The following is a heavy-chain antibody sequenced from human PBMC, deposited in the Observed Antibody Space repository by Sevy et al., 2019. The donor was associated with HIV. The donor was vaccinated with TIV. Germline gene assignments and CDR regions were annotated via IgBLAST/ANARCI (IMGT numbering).Heavy chain of an antibody. J-gene: IGHJ4*02. Sequence: GGSLRLSCAASGFTFSSDEMNWVRQAPGKGLEWVSYISSSGSTIYYADSVKGRFTISRDNAKNSLYLQMNSLRAEDTAVYYCAADQPYYGSGSYSDYWGQGTLVTVSS. CDR2: ISSSGSTI. D-gene: IGHD3-10*01. V-gene: IGHV3-48*03. CDR1: GFTFSSDE. CDR3: AADQPYYGSGSYSDY.